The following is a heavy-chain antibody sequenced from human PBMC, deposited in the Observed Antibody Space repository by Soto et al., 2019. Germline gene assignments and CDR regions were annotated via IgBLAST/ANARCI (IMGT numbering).Heavy chain of an antibody. CDR1: GFSLSTSGLG. J-gene: IGHJ1*01. D-gene: IGHD4-17*01. CDR2: IYWNDDK. Sequence: QITLKESGPTLVNPTQTLTLTCTFSGFSLSTSGLGVGWIRQPPGKALECLALIYWNDDKRYSPSLKSKLTITKDTSKNQVVPTMTNMDPVDTATYYCAHLVSELDYGDYVFAEYFQYWGQCTLVTVSS. CDR3: AHLVSELDYGDYVFAEYFQY. V-gene: IGHV2-5*01.